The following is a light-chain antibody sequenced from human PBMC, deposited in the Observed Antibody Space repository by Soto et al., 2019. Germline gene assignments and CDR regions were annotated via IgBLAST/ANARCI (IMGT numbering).Light chain of an antibody. CDR2: DAS. V-gene: IGKV1-39*01. J-gene: IGKJ1*01. CDR1: QSISTY. CDR3: HQSYIAPWT. Sequence: DIQMTQSPSSLAASVGARVTITCRASQSISTYLNWYQQKPGKAPKVLIFDASRLQSGVASRFSGSGSGPDFTLTISSLQPEDSATYYCHQSYIAPWTLGQGTTVQVK.